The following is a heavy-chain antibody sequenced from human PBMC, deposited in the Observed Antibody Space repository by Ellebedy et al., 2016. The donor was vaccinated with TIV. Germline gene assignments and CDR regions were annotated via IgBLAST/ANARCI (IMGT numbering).Heavy chain of an antibody. CDR1: GFTFSSYA. CDR3: ARNLTLLGVYYYYGMDV. D-gene: IGHD2-15*01. V-gene: IGHV3-30*04. J-gene: IGHJ6*02. Sequence: GESLKISXAASGFTFSSYAMHWVRQAPGKGLEWVAVISYDGSNKYYADSVKGRFTISRDNSKNTLYLQMNSLRAEDTAVYYCARNLTLLGVYYYYGMDVWGQGTTVTVSS. CDR2: ISYDGSNK.